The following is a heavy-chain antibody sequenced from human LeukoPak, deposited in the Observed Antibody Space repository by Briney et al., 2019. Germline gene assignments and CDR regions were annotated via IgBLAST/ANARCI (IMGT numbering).Heavy chain of an antibody. V-gene: IGHV3-9*01. J-gene: IGHJ4*02. CDR1: GFTFDDYA. Sequence: GGSLRLSCAASGFTFDDYAMHWVRQAPGKGLVWVSGISWNSGSIGYADSVKGRFTISRDNAKNSLYLQMNSLRAEDTALYYCAKDPGPGGGYSYGFDYWGQGTLVTVSS. CDR2: ISWNSGSI. D-gene: IGHD5-18*01. CDR3: AKDPGPGGGYSYGFDY.